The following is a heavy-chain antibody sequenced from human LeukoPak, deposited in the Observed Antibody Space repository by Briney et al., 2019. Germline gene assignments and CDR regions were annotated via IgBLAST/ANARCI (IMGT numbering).Heavy chain of an antibody. CDR2: IYYSGST. V-gene: IGHV4-31*03. J-gene: IGHJ6*03. Sequence: SETLSLTCTVSGGSISSGGYYWSWIRQHPGKGLEWIGYIYYSGSTYYNPSLKSRVTISVDTSKNQFSLKLSSVTAADTAVYYCARGVTGTEQHHYYYYMDVWGKGTTVTVSS. CDR1: GGSISSGGYY. D-gene: IGHD1-1*01. CDR3: ARGVTGTEQHHYYYYMDV.